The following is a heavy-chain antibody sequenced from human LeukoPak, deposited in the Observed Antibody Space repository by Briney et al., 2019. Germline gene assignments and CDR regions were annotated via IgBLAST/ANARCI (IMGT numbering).Heavy chain of an antibody. Sequence: GGSLRLSCAASGFTFSIYGMHWVRQAPGKGLEWVAVISYDGSNKYYADSVKGRFTISRDNSKNTLYLQMNSLRAEDTAVYYCAKHIATVTTKGDYWGQGTLVTVSS. D-gene: IGHD4-11*01. J-gene: IGHJ4*02. CDR3: AKHIATVTTKGDY. CDR1: GFTFSIYG. CDR2: ISYDGSNK. V-gene: IGHV3-30*18.